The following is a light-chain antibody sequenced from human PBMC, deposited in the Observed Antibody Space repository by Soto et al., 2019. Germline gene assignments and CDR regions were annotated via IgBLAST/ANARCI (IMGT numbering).Light chain of an antibody. CDR1: PCVTNY. CDR3: QQRNIWPPVT. V-gene: IGKV3-11*01. CDR2: GAF. J-gene: IGKJ5*01. Sequence: EIVLTQSPATLSLSPGERATLSCRASPCVTNYLAWYQQKPGQPPRLLIYGAFNRAAGIPARFSGSGSGTDFTLTISSLEPEDSAVYYCQQRNIWPPVTFGQGTRLEIK.